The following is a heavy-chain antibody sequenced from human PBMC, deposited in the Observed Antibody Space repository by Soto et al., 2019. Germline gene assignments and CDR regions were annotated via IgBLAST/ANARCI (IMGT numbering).Heavy chain of an antibody. J-gene: IGHJ4*02. CDR2: ISYDGSNK. CDR3: ASDIVVVVAATPGY. V-gene: IGHV3-30-3*01. CDR1: GFTFSSYA. Sequence: GGSLRLSCAASGFTFSSYAMHWVRQAPGKGLEWVAVISYDGSNKYYADSVKGRFTISRDNSKNMLYLQMNSLRAEDTAVYYCASDIVVVVAATPGYWGQGTLVTVSS. D-gene: IGHD2-15*01.